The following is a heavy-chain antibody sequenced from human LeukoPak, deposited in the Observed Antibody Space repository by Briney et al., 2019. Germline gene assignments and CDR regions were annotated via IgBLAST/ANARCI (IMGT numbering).Heavy chain of an antibody. Sequence: GASVKVSCKASGYTFTGYYMHWVRQAPGQGLECMGWINPKTGGTSYAQEFQGRVTMTRDTSISTVDMELSMMTSDDTAVYYCASATAENDHWGQGTLVTVSS. CDR1: GYTFTGYY. CDR2: INPKTGGT. V-gene: IGHV1-2*02. J-gene: IGHJ4*02. CDR3: ASATAENDH. D-gene: IGHD1-14*01.